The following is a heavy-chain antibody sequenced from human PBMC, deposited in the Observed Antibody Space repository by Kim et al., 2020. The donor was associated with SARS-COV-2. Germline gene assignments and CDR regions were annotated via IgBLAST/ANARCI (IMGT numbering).Heavy chain of an antibody. D-gene: IGHD3-10*01. V-gene: IGHV3-33*01. Sequence: GGSLRLSCAASGFTFSSYGMHWVRQAPGKGLEWVAVIWYDGSNKYYADSMKGRFTISRDNSKNTLYLQMNSLRAEDTAVYYCAREGRFGELSCPDYWGQGTLVTVSS. J-gene: IGHJ4*02. CDR3: AREGRFGELSCPDY. CDR1: GFTFSSYG. CDR2: IWYDGSNK.